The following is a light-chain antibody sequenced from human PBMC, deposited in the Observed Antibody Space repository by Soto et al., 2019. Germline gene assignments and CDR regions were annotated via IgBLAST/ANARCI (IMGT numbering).Light chain of an antibody. J-gene: IGKJ3*01. CDR2: GAS. Sequence: EIVLTQSPGTLSLSPGERAALSCRASQSFSSSYLAWYQQKPGQAPRPLIYGASSRATGIPDRFSRSGSGTDFTLTISRLEPEDFAVYSCQQYGGSFRVFGPGTKVAI. CDR1: QSFSSSY. V-gene: IGKV3-20*01. CDR3: QQYGGSFRV.